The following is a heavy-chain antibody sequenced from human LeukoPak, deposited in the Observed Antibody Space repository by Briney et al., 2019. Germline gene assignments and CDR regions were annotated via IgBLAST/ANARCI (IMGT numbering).Heavy chain of an antibody. J-gene: IGHJ3*02. CDR2: IIPIFGTA. D-gene: IGHD6-6*01. V-gene: IGHV1-69*05. Sequence: SVKVSCKASGFTFSSYGISWVRQAPGQGLEWMGGIIPIFGTANYAQKFQGRVTITTDESTSTAYMELSSLRSEDTAVYYCAKRYSSSDAFDIWGQGTMVTVSS. CDR1: GFTFSSYG. CDR3: AKRYSSSDAFDI.